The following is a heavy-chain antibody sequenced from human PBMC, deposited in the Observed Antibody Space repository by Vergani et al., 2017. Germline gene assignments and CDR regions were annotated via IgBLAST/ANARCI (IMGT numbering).Heavy chain of an antibody. D-gene: IGHD6-19*01. V-gene: IGHV4-34*01. CDR2: INHSGST. Sequence: QVQLQQWGAGLLKPSETLSLTCAVYGGSFSGYYWSWIRQPPGKGLEWIGEINHSGSTNYNPSLKSRVTISVDTSKNQFSLKLGSVTAADTAVYYCAEGWTGQWLVRLHDYWGQGTLVTVSS. CDR1: GGSFSGYY. J-gene: IGHJ4*02. CDR3: AEGWTGQWLVRLHDY.